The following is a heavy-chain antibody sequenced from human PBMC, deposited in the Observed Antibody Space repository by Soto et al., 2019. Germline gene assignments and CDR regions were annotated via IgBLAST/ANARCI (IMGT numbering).Heavy chain of an antibody. Sequence: SETLSVTCTVSGRSISSVNYYWSCIRQPPGKGLEWIGYIYYSGSTYYNPSLRSRVTISVDTSKNQFSLKLSSVTAADTAVYYCARHYAVVLYHFDYWGLGTLVTVSS. V-gene: IGHV4-30-4*01. CDR3: ARHYAVVLYHFDY. CDR1: GRSISSVNYY. J-gene: IGHJ4*02. CDR2: IYYSGST. D-gene: IGHD2-15*01.